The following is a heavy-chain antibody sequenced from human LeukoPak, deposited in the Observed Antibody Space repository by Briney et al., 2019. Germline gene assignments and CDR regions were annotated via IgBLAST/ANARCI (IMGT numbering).Heavy chain of an antibody. CDR1: GGTFSSYA. CDR3: AVPGGDYDGAVY. D-gene: IGHD4-17*01. V-gene: IGHV1-2*02. CDR2: INPNSGGT. J-gene: IGHJ4*02. Sequence: GSSVKVSCKASGGTFSSYAISWVRQAPGQGLEWMGWINPNSGGTNYAQKFQGRVTMTRDTSISTAYMELSRLRSDDTAVYYCAVPGGDYDGAVYWGQGTLVTVSS.